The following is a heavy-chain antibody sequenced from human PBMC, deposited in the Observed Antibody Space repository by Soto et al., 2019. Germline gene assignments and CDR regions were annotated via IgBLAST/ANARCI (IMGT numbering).Heavy chain of an antibody. CDR3: TPLALKYNSDWYPLSD. J-gene: IGHJ4*02. Sequence: EVQLVESGGGLVKHGGSLRLSCAGSGFTFSNVWMNWVRQAPGKGLEWVGRIKSETDGGTIDYAAPVKGRFTISRDDSNNTLYLQMNSLKTEDTATYYCTPLALKYNSDWYPLSDWGQGTRVTVSS. V-gene: IGHV3-15*07. D-gene: IGHD6-19*01. CDR1: GFTFSNVW. CDR2: IKSETDGGTI.